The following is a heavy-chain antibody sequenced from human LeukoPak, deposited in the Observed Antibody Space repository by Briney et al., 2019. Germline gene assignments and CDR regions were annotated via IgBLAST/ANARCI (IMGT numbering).Heavy chain of an antibody. Sequence: ASVKVSCKVSGYTLTELSMHWVRQAPGKGLEWMGGFDPEDGETIYAQKFQGRVTMTEDTSTDTAYMELSSLRSEDTAVYYCATKWIWFGDQPFWYMDVWGKGTTVTVSS. J-gene: IGHJ6*03. CDR1: GYTLTELS. CDR2: FDPEDGET. CDR3: ATKWIWFGDQPFWYMDV. V-gene: IGHV1-24*01. D-gene: IGHD3-10*01.